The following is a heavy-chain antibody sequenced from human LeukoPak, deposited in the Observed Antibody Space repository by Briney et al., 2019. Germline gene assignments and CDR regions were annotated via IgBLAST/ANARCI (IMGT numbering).Heavy chain of an antibody. J-gene: IGHJ4*02. CDR1: GYTFTSYG. Sequence: PRASVKVSCKASGYTFTSYGISWVRQAPGQGLEWMGIIKPSGRGTTYAQKFQGRVTMTRDTPTSTVYMELSSLRSEDTAVYYCARQYSSGYFFFDYWGQGTLVTVSS. CDR3: ARQYSSGYFFFDY. V-gene: IGHV1-46*01. CDR2: IKPSGRGT. D-gene: IGHD6-25*01.